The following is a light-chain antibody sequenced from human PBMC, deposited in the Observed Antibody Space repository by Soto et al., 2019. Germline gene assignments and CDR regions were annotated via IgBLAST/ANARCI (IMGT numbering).Light chain of an antibody. Sequence: EIVMTQSPATLSVSPGERATLSFRASQNVNTNLAWYQQKPGQAPRLLIYYASSRATGIPARFSGSGSGTEFTLTISSLQSEDFAVYYCQQYNNWPLTFGGGTKVEIK. J-gene: IGKJ4*01. CDR2: YAS. CDR1: QNVNTN. V-gene: IGKV3-15*01. CDR3: QQYNNWPLT.